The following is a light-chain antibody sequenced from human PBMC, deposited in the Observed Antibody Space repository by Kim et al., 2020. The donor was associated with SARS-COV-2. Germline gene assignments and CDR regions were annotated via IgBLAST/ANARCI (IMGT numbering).Light chain of an antibody. Sequence: DIQMTQSPSTLSASVGDRVTITCRASQTINTWLAWYQQKPGKAPNLLIYKASNLERGVPSRFSGSGSGTEFTLTISSLQPDDFATYYCQQYNTFSGTFGQGTKVDIK. V-gene: IGKV1-5*03. CDR1: QTINTW. J-gene: IGKJ1*01. CDR3: QQYNTFSGT. CDR2: KAS.